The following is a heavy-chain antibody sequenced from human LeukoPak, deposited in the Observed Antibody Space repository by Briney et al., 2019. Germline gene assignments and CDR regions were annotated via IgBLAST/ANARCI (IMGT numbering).Heavy chain of an antibody. CDR2: ISSSSSYI. J-gene: IGHJ4*02. V-gene: IGHV3-21*01. CDR1: GFTFSSYS. CDR3: ARDISPYYYDSSGYLY. D-gene: IGHD3-22*01. Sequence: PGGSLRLSCAASGFTFSSYSMNWVRQAPGKGLEWVSSISSSSSYIYYADSVKGRFTISRDNAKNSLYLQMNSLRAEDTAVYYCARDISPYYYDSSGYLYWGQGTLVTVFS.